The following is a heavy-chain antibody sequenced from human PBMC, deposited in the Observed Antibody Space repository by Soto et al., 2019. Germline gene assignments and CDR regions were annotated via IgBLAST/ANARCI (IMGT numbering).Heavy chain of an antibody. Sequence: SETLSLTCTVSGGSVNSGGYHWSWIRQHPGKGLEWIGDIYYSGSTYYNPTLKSRVTISIDTSTNHFSLHLSALTAADMAVYYCSRAPSPSWNYYGMDVWGQGTTVTVSS. D-gene: IGHD2-2*01. CDR2: IYYSGST. V-gene: IGHV4-31*03. CDR1: GGSVNSGGYH. J-gene: IGHJ6*02. CDR3: SRAPSPSWNYYGMDV.